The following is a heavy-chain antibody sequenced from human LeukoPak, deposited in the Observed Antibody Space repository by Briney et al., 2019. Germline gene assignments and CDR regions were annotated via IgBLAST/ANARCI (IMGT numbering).Heavy chain of an antibody. CDR2: IRSKAYGGTT. Sequence: GGSLRLSCTASGLTFGDYAMSWVRQAPGKGLEWVGFIRSKAYGGTTEYAASVKGRFTISRDDSKSIAYLQMNSLKTEDTAVYYCTRDSYYDILTGYYYYYGMDVWGQGTTVTVSS. CDR3: TRDSYYDILTGYYYYYGMDV. D-gene: IGHD3-9*01. V-gene: IGHV3-49*04. CDR1: GLTFGDYA. J-gene: IGHJ6*02.